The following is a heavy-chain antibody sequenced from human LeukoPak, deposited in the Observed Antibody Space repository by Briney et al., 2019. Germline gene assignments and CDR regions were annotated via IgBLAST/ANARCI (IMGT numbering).Heavy chain of an antibody. CDR3: ARANYYGSGSSNFDY. D-gene: IGHD3-10*01. CDR1: GGSISSGDYY. V-gene: IGHV4-61*08. Sequence: SQTLSLTCTVSGGSISSGDYYWSWIRQPPGKGLEWIGYIYYSGSTNYNPSLKSRVTISVDTSKNQFSLKLSSVTAADTAVYYCARANYYGSGSSNFDYWGQGTLVTVSS. J-gene: IGHJ4*02. CDR2: IYYSGST.